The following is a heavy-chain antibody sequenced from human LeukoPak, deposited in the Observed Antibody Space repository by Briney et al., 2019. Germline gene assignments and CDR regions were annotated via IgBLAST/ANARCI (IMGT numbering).Heavy chain of an antibody. Sequence: PGGSLRLSCAASGFTFSLYWMNWVRRAPGKGLEWVANIKQDGSEKNYVDSVKGRFTISRDNAKNSLYLQMNNLRAEDTAMYYCAGGTGFIIKDWGQGTLATVSS. CDR2: IKQDGSEK. V-gene: IGHV3-7*03. CDR1: GFTFSLYW. D-gene: IGHD3-9*01. CDR3: AGGTGFIIKD. J-gene: IGHJ4*02.